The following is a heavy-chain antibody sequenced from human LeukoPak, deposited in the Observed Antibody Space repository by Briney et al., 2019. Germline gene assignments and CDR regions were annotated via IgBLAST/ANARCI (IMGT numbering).Heavy chain of an antibody. V-gene: IGHV3-21*01. CDR3: ARDLWTAAGVFDY. J-gene: IGHJ4*02. Sequence: PGGSLRLSCAASGFTFSSYSMNWVRQAPGKGLEWVSSISSSSSYIYYADSVKGRFTISRDNAKNSLYLQMNSLRAEDTAVYYCARDLWTAAGVFDYWGQGTLVTVSS. D-gene: IGHD6-13*01. CDR1: GFTFSSYS. CDR2: ISSSSSYI.